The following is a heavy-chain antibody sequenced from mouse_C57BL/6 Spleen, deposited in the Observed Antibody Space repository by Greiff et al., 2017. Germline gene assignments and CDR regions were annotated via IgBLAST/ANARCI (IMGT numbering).Heavy chain of an antibody. J-gene: IGHJ4*01. D-gene: IGHD3-1*01. CDR2: IYPGDGDT. Sequence: VQLQQSGAELVKPGASVKISCKASGYAFSSYWMNWVKQRPGKGLEWIGQIYPGDGDTNYNGKFKGKATLTADKSSSTAYMQLSSLTSEDSAVYFCARERASGGAMYYWGQGTSVTVSS. CDR1: GYAFSSYW. CDR3: ARERASGGAMYY. V-gene: IGHV1-80*01.